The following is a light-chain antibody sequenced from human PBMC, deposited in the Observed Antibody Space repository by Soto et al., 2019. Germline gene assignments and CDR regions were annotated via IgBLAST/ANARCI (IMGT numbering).Light chain of an antibody. V-gene: IGLV2-14*01. CDR3: SSFSVASPR. Sequence: QSALTQPASMSGSPGQSVTISCAGTSNDIGGYNYVSWYQHHPGTAPKLIIYDVSSRPSGVSHRFSGSKSGNTASLTISGRQAEDEADYYCSSFSVASPRFGTGTKLTVL. CDR2: DVS. CDR1: SNDIGGYNY. J-gene: IGLJ1*01.